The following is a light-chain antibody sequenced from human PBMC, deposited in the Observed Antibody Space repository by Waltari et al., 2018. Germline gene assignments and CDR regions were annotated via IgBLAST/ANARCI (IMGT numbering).Light chain of an antibody. CDR3: QQHYGAPLT. J-gene: IGKJ1*01. CDR1: QSVLSNSDNKNY. Sequence: DIVMTQSPDSLAVSLGERAIINCKSSQSVLSNSDNKNYLSWHQQRPGQPPKLLISWASSRESGGPYRFSGSGSGTDFTLTISSLQAEDVAVYFCQQHYGAPLTFGQGTKVEIK. CDR2: WAS. V-gene: IGKV4-1*01.